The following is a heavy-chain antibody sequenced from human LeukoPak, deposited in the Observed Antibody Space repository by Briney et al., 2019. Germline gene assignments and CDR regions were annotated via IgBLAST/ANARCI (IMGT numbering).Heavy chain of an antibody. J-gene: IGHJ5*02. CDR3: ARDSHPLFGVVIGWFDP. V-gene: IGHV3-48*04. CDR2: FSSSSSST. CDR1: GFTFSSYS. Sequence: PGGSLRLSCAASGFTFSSYSMHWVRQAPGKGLEWVSYFSSSSSSTYYADSVKGRFTISRDNAKNSLYPQMNSLRAEDTAVYYCARDSHPLFGVVIGWFDPWGQGTLVTVSS. D-gene: IGHD3-3*01.